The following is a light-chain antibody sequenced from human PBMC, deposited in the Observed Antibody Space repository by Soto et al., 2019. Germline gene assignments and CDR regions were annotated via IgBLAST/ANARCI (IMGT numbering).Light chain of an antibody. CDR3: QQYNKWPLT. V-gene: IGKV3D-15*01. CDR1: QSVSSN. Sequence: EIVMPQSPATLSVSPGERATLSCRASQSVSSNLAWYQQKPGQAPRLLIYGASIRATGIPARFSGSGSGTEFTLTISSLQSEDFAVYYCQQYNKWPLTFGGGTKV. CDR2: GAS. J-gene: IGKJ4*01.